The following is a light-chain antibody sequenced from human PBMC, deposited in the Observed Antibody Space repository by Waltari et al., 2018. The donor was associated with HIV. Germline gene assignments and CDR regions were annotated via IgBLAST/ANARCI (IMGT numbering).Light chain of an antibody. CDR3: QVWDSSSDHRGV. V-gene: IGLV3-21*04. Sequence: SYVLTQPPSVSVAPGKTARITCGGNNIGSKSVHWYQQKPGQAPVLVIYYDSDRPSGIPERFSGSNSGNTATLTISRVEAGDEADYYCQVWDSSSDHRGVFGGGTKLTVL. CDR1: NIGSKS. J-gene: IGLJ2*01. CDR2: YDS.